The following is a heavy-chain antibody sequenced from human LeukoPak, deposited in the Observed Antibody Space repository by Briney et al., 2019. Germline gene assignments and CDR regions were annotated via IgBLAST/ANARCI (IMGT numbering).Heavy chain of an antibody. D-gene: IGHD3-22*01. CDR2: ISSSSSYI. CDR3: ARSQLGSRNYYDSSGYGY. J-gene: IGHJ4*02. V-gene: IGHV3-21*01. Sequence: PGGSLRLSCAASGFTFSSYSMNWVRQAPGKGLEWVSSISSSSSYIYYADSVKGRFTISRDNAKNSLYLQMNSLRAEDTAVYYCARSQLGSRNYYDSSGYGYWGQGTLVTVSS. CDR1: GFTFSSYS.